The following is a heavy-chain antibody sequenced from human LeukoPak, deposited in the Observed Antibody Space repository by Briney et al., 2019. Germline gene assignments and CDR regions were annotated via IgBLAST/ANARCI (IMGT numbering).Heavy chain of an antibody. CDR1: AFTFSNYA. CDR3: AKDRKDY. V-gene: IGHV3-30*18. J-gene: IGHJ4*02. Sequence: GRSLRLSCAASAFTFSNYAMHWVRQAPGKGLEWVAVISYDGSNKYYADSVKGRFTISRDNSKNTLYLQMNSLRAEDTAVYYCAKDRKDYWGQGTLVTVSS. CDR2: ISYDGSNK.